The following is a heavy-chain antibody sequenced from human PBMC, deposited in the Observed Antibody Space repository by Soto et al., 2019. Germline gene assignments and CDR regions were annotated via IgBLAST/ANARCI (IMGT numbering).Heavy chain of an antibody. CDR2: ISAYNGNT. CDR1: GSTFTSYG. D-gene: IGHD6-13*01. CDR3: AGDIEVAAAGPGFDP. V-gene: IGHV1-18*01. Sequence: QVQLVQSGAEVKKPGASVKVSCKASGSTFTSYGISWVRQAPGQGLEWMGWISAYNGNTNYAQKLQGRVTMTTDTSTSTAYMEMRSLRSDDTAVNYCAGDIEVAAAGPGFDPWGQGTLVTVSS. J-gene: IGHJ5*02.